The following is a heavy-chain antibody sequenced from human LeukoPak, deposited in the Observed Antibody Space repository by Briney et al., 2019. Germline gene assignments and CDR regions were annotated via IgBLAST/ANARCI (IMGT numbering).Heavy chain of an antibody. CDR2: ISWDGGTT. CDR3: AKGGSSGALDY. Sequence: GGSLRLSCAASGFSFEDYMMHWVRQAPGKGLEWVALISWDGGTTYYADSVKGRFTISRDNSKNSLYLQMSSLRTEDTALYYCAKGGSSGALDYCGEGSLVTVSS. D-gene: IGHD6-19*01. V-gene: IGHV3-43*01. J-gene: IGHJ4*02. CDR1: GFSFEDYM.